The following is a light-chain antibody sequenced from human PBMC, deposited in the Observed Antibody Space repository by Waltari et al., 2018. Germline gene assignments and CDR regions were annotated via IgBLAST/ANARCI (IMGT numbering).Light chain of an antibody. CDR2: DAS. V-gene: IGKV3-20*01. J-gene: IGKJ1*01. CDR3: QKYESLPAT. Sequence: CGASRGVGRALVLYQHEPGQAPRRLIYDASRRATGIPDRFSGSGFGTDFSLTISRLEPEDFAVYYCQKYESLPATFGQGTKVEIK. CDR1: RGVGRA.